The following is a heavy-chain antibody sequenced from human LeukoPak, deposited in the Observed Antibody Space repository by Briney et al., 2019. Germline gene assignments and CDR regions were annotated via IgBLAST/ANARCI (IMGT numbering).Heavy chain of an antibody. CDR2: IYYSGST. V-gene: IGHV4-30-4*08. Sequence: SETLSLTCTVSGGSISSGDYYWSWIRQPPGKGLEWIGYIYYSGSTYYNPSLKSRVTISVDTSKNQFSLKLSSVTAADTAVYYCARERGYYDSSGYYYRYWYFDLWGRGTLVTVSS. CDR1: GGSISSGDYY. J-gene: IGHJ2*01. D-gene: IGHD3-22*01. CDR3: ARERGYYDSSGYYYRYWYFDL.